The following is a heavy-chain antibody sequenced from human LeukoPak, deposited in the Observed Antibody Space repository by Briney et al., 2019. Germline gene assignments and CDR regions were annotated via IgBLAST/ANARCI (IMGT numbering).Heavy chain of an antibody. V-gene: IGHV3-21*01. CDR2: ISSSSSYI. CDR1: GFTFSSYS. D-gene: IGHD3-10*01. CDR3: ARDQLKTGSYFDY. J-gene: IGHJ4*02. Sequence: GGSLRLSCAASGFTFSSYSMNWVRQAPGKGLKWVSSISSSSSYIYYADSVKGRFTISRDNAKNSLYLQMNSLRAEDTAVYYCARDQLKTGSYFDYWGQGTLVTVSS.